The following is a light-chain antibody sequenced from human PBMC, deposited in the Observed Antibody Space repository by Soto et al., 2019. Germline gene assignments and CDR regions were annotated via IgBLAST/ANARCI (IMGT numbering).Light chain of an antibody. J-gene: IGKJ4*01. CDR3: QEYHNWPFVT. CDR2: GAS. V-gene: IGKV3-15*01. Sequence: EIVLTQFPVALSVSPGERATLSCRVSQNVTNKLNWYQQKPGQAPRLLIYGASTRATGLPARLSGSGSETEFTLTISSLQSEDFAVYYCQEYHNWPFVTFGGGTKVETK. CDR1: QNVTNK.